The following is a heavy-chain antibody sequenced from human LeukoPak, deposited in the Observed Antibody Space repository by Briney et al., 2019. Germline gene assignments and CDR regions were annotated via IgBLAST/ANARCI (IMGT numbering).Heavy chain of an antibody. J-gene: IGHJ4*02. D-gene: IGHD5-24*01. Sequence: SSETLSLTCTVSGGSISSSSYYWGWIRQPPGKGLEWIGSIYYSGSTYYNPSLKSRVTISVDTSKNQFSLKLSSVTAADTAVYYCARHTYEARRWLHQKGYYFDYWGQGTLVTVSS. V-gene: IGHV4-39*01. CDR3: ARHTYEARRWLHQKGYYFDY. CDR2: IYYSGST. CDR1: GGSISSSSYY.